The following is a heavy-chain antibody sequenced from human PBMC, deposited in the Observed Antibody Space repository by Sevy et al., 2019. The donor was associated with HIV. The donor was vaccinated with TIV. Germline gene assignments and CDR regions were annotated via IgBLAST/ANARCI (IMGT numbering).Heavy chain of an antibody. CDR1: GFTFSSYE. CDR2: ISNSGTSM. CDR3: AKAGATKHGMDV. Sequence: GGSLRLSCVASGFTFSSYEMNWVRQAPGKGLEWVSYISNSGTSMYYSDSVKGRFTISRDNFKNTLYLQMNSVRAEDTALYYCAKAGATKHGMDVWGQGTTVTVSS. J-gene: IGHJ6*02. V-gene: IGHV3-48*03. D-gene: IGHD5-12*01.